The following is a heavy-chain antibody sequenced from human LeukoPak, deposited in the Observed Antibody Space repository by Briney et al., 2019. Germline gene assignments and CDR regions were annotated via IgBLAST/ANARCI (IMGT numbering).Heavy chain of an antibody. CDR2: IYSAGTT. J-gene: IGHJ4*02. Sequence: QPGGSRRLSCAASGFTVSSNYLSWVRQAPGKGLEWVSVIYSAGTTYYADSVKGRFTISRDNSKNILYLQMNNLRVDDTAMYYCASGIPSSGSYRYWGQGTLVTVSS. D-gene: IGHD1-26*01. CDR1: GFTVSSNY. V-gene: IGHV3-53*01. CDR3: ASGIPSSGSYRY.